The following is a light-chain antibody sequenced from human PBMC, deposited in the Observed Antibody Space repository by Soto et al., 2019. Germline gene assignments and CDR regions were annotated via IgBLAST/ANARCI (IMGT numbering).Light chain of an antibody. Sequence: DIVMTQSPLSLPVTPGEPASISCRSSQSLLHSNGYNYLDWDLQKPGQSPQLLIYLGSNRASGVPDRFSGSGSGTDFTLNISRVEAEDVGVYYCMQALQPPWTFGQGTKVEI. V-gene: IGKV2-28*01. CDR2: LGS. CDR3: MQALQPPWT. CDR1: QSLLHSNGYNY. J-gene: IGKJ1*01.